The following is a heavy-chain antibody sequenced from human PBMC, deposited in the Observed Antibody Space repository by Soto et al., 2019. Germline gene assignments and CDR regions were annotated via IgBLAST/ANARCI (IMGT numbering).Heavy chain of an antibody. CDR1: GYTFTSYG. D-gene: IGHD2-2*01. CDR2: ISAYNGNT. J-gene: IGHJ6*02. CDR3: ARLGYCISTSCYYYYYGMDV. Sequence: GASVKVSCKASGYTFTSYGISWVRQAPGQGLEWMGWISAYNGNTNYAQKLQGRVTMTTDTSTSTAYMELRSLRSDDTAVYYCARLGYCISTSCYYYYYGMDVWGQGTTVTVSS. V-gene: IGHV1-18*01.